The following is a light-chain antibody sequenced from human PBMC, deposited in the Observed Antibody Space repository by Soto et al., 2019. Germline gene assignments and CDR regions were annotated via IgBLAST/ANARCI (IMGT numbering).Light chain of an antibody. J-gene: IGKJ1*01. Sequence: IQMTQSPSTLSASVGDRVTITCRASQGISSYLAWYQQKPGQAPKLLIYAASTLQSGVPSRFSGSGSGPDFTLTISCLQSEDFATYYCQQYYSYPRTFGQGTKVDIK. CDR3: QQYYSYPRT. CDR2: AAS. CDR1: QGISSY. V-gene: IGKV1-8*01.